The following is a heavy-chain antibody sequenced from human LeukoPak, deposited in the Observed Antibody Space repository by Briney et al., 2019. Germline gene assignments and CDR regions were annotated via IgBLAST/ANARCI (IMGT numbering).Heavy chain of an antibody. J-gene: IGHJ4*02. V-gene: IGHV4-59*01. CDR2: IYYSGST. Sequence: SETLSLTCTVSGGSISSYYWSWIRQPPGKGLEWIGYIYYSGSTNYNPSLKSRVTISVDTSKNQFSLKLSSVTAADTAVYYCARERYDILTGYYYFDYWGQGTLVSVSS. CDR1: GGSISSYY. CDR3: ARERYDILTGYYYFDY. D-gene: IGHD3-9*01.